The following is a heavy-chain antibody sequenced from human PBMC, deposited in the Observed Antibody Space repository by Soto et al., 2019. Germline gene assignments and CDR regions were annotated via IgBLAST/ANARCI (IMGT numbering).Heavy chain of an antibody. J-gene: IGHJ4*02. CDR1: GFTFSSYG. CDR2: LWYDGSKK. Sequence: QVQLVESGGGVVQPGTSLRLSCAASGFTFSSYGMHWVRQAPGKGLEWVALLWYDGSKKKYADSVKGRFTISRDDSKSTLYMELTSLRAEDTAVYSCARDPATVTTYFDYWGQGTLVTVSS. V-gene: IGHV3-33*01. D-gene: IGHD4-17*01. CDR3: ARDPATVTTYFDY.